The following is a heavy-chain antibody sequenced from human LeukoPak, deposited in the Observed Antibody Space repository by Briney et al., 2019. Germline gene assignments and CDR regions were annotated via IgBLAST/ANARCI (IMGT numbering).Heavy chain of an antibody. J-gene: IGHJ3*02. V-gene: IGHV3-11*01. Sequence: GGSLRLSCAASGFSFSDSYMSWIRQAPGQGLEWLSYIKSSDTSTFYADTVKGRFTVSRDNAKNSLYLQMNSLRAEDTAVYYCARRGNMSSHAFDIWGQGTVVTVSS. CDR2: IKSSDTST. CDR1: GFSFSDSY. D-gene: IGHD2/OR15-2a*01. CDR3: ARRGNMSSHAFDI.